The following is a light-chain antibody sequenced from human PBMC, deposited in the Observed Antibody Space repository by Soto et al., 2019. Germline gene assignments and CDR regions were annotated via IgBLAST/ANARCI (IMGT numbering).Light chain of an antibody. V-gene: IGLV2-14*01. Sequence: QSALAQPASVSGSPGQSITISCTGTSSDVGGYNYVSWSQQHPGKAPKLMIYEVSNRPSGVSNRFSGSKSGNTASLTISGLQAEDEADYYCSSYTSSSTQVFGTGTKVTVL. CDR3: SSYTSSSTQV. CDR2: EVS. J-gene: IGLJ1*01. CDR1: SSDVGGYNY.